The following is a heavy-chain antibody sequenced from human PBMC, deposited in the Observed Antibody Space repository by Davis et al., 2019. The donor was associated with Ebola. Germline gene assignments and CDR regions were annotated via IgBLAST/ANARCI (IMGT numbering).Heavy chain of an antibody. Sequence: MPGGSLRLSCTVAGGSISSYYWSWIRQPPGKGLEWIVYIYYSGSTNYNPSLKSRVTISVDTSKNQFSLKLSSVTAADTAVYYCARDLWSVGHDRYNWFDPWGQGTLVTVSS. CDR2: IYYSGST. V-gene: IGHV4-59*01. CDR3: ARDLWSVGHDRYNWFDP. CDR1: GGSISSYY. D-gene: IGHD5-12*01. J-gene: IGHJ5*02.